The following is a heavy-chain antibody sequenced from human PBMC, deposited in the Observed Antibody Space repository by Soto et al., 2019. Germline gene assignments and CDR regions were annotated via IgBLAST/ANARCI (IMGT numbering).Heavy chain of an antibody. Sequence: QITLKESGPTLVKPTQTLTLTCTFSGFSLSTSGVGVGWIRQPPGKALEWLALIHWDDDKRYSPSLKSRLTITKDTSKNQVVLTMTNMDPVDTATYYCAHRLMVYWVKEYYFDYWGQGTLVTVSS. V-gene: IGHV2-5*02. CDR2: IHWDDDK. CDR1: GFSLSTSGVG. D-gene: IGHD2-8*01. CDR3: AHRLMVYWVKEYYFDY. J-gene: IGHJ4*02.